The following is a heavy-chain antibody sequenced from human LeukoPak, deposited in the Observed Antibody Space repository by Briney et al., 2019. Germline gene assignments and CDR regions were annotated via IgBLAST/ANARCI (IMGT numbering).Heavy chain of an antibody. D-gene: IGHD1-14*01. J-gene: IGHJ6*02. CDR2: IYYSGST. CDR3: ARHLTPPYGMDV. CDR1: GGSFSGYY. V-gene: IGHV4-59*08. Sequence: PSETLSLTCAVYGGSFSGYYWSWIRQPPGKGLEWIGYIYYSGSTNYNPSLKSRVTISVDTSKNQFSLKLSSVTAADTAVYYCARHLTPPYGMDVWGQGTTVTVSS.